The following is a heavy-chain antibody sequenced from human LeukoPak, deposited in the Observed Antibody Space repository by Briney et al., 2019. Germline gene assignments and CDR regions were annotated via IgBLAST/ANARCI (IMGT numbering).Heavy chain of an antibody. Sequence: PSETLSLTCTVSGGSISSSSYYWGWIRQPPGKGLEWIGSIYYSGSTYYNPSLKSRVTISVDTSKNQFSLKLSSVTAADTAVYYCARGIGLRYFDWLLSRFDPWGQGTLVTVSS. CDR1: GGSISSSSYY. CDR3: ARGIGLRYFDWLLSRFDP. D-gene: IGHD3-9*01. CDR2: IYYSGST. J-gene: IGHJ5*02. V-gene: IGHV4-39*07.